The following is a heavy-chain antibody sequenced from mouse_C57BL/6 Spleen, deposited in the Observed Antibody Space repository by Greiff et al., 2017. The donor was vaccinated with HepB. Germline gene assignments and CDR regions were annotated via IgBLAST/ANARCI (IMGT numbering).Heavy chain of an antibody. Sequence: VQLKESGPELVKPGASVKISCKASGYAFSSSWMNWVKQRPGKGLEWIGRIYPGDGDTNYNGKFKGKATLTADKSSSTAYMQLSSLTSEDSAVYFCAREIYYGNYYFDYWGQGTTLTVSS. V-gene: IGHV1-82*01. CDR1: GYAFSSSW. J-gene: IGHJ2*01. CDR3: AREIYYGNYYFDY. D-gene: IGHD2-1*01. CDR2: IYPGDGDT.